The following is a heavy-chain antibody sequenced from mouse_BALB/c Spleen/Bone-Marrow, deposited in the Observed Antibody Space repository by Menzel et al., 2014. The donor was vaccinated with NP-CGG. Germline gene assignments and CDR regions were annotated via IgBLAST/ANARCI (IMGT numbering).Heavy chain of an antibody. D-gene: IGHD1-1*01. V-gene: IGHV1-20*02. CDR2: INPYNGDT. CDR1: GYSFTGYF. CDR3: ARATTDWYFDV. Sequence: VQLKDSGPELVKPGASVKISCKASGYSFTGYFMNWVMQSHGKSLEWIGRINPYNGDTFYNQKFKGKATLTVDKSSSTAHMELRSLASEDSAVYYCARATTDWYFDVWGAGTTVTVSS. J-gene: IGHJ1*01.